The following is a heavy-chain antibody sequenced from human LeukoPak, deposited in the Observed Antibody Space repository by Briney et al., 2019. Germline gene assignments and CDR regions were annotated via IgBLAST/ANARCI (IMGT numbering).Heavy chain of an antibody. CDR1: GFTFSDYY. CDR2: INQDGSEK. J-gene: IGHJ6*02. CDR3: VRGPGFLMDV. V-gene: IGHV3-7*01. Sequence: GGSLRLSCAASGFTFSDYYMSWIRQAPGKGLEWVANINQDGSEKFYVDSVKGRFSISRDNAKNSVYLQMNRLRAEDTALYYCVRGPGFLMDVWGQGTTVAVSS. D-gene: IGHD2-21*01.